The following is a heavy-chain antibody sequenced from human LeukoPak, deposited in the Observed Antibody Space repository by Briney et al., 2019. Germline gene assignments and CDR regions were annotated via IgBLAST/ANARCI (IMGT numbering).Heavy chain of an antibody. CDR1: GGSISSSSYY. V-gene: IGHV4-61*02. CDR3: ARDFEEDTAMAYAFDI. D-gene: IGHD5-18*01. J-gene: IGHJ3*02. Sequence: DPPETLSLTCTVSGGSISSSSYYWSWIRQPAGKGLEWIGRIYTSGSTNYNPSLKSRVTMSVDTSKNQFSLKLSSVTAADTAVYYCARDFEEDTAMAYAFDIWGQGTMVTVSS. CDR2: IYTSGST.